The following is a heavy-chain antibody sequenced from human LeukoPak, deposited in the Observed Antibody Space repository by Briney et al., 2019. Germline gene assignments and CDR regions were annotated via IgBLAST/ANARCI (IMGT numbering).Heavy chain of an antibody. CDR3: AKDLGPTTFVSVAAAGPNWFDP. J-gene: IGHJ5*02. D-gene: IGHD6-13*01. Sequence: GGSLRLSCTASGFLFSSYAMHWVRQAPGKGLEWVAVISYDGSNKYYADSVKGRFTISRDNSKNTLYLQMNSLRAEDTAVYYCAKDLGPTTFVSVAAAGPNWFDPWGQGTLVTVSS. CDR2: ISYDGSNK. V-gene: IGHV3-30*04. CDR1: GFLFSSYA.